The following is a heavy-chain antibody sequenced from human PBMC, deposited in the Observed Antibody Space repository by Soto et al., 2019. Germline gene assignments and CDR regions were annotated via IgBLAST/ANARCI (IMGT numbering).Heavy chain of an antibody. J-gene: IGHJ4*02. CDR1: GGSFSGYY. CDR2: INHSGST. CDR3: ASSVAGTEVDY. D-gene: IGHD6-19*01. Sequence: QVQLQQWGAGLLKPSETLSLTCAVYGGSFSGYYWSWIRQPPGKGLEWIGEINHSGSTNYNPSLNSRVTISVDTSKNQFSLKLSSVTAADTAVYYCASSVAGTEVDYWGQGTLVTVSS. V-gene: IGHV4-34*01.